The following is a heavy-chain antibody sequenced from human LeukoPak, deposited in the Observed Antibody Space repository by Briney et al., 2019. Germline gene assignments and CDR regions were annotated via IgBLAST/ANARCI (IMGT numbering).Heavy chain of an antibody. D-gene: IGHD3-3*01. CDR3: ARNPQYDFWSGYPGARLLYYGMDV. CDR1: GYTFTSYY. J-gene: IGHJ6*02. V-gene: IGHV1-46*01. CDR2: INPSGGST. Sequence: GASVKVSCKASGYTFTSYYMHWVRQAPGQGLEWMGIINPSGGSTSYAQKFQGRVTMTRDTSTSTVYMELSSLRSEDTAVYYCARNPQYDFWSGYPGARLLYYGMDVWGQGTTVTASS.